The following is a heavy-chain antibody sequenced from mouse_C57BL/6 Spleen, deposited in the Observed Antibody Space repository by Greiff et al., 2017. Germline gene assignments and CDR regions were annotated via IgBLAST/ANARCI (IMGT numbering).Heavy chain of an antibody. V-gene: IGHV3-6*01. D-gene: IGHD2-2*01. J-gene: IGHJ3*01. Sequence: EVQLQESGPGLVKPSQSLSLTCSVTGYSITSGYYWNWIRQFPGNKLEWMGYIRYDGSNNYNPSLKNRISITRDTSKNQFFLKLNSVTTEDTATYYCAREGVTPFAYWGQGTLVTVSA. CDR1: GYSITSGYY. CDR3: AREGVTPFAY. CDR2: IRYDGSN.